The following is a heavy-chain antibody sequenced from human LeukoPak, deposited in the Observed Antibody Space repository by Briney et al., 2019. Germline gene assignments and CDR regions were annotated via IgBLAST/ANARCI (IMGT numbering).Heavy chain of an antibody. V-gene: IGHV4-59*12. J-gene: IGHJ3*02. CDR1: GGSLRSYY. CDR2: IYYSGSA. Sequence: SETLSLTCTVSGGSLRSYYWTWIRQPPGKGLEWIAYIYYSGSADYNPSLKSRVTISVDTSKNQFSLNLSSATAADTALYYCASPMTLVLRGLAGIDAFNIWGQGTMVTVSS. CDR3: ASPMTLVLRGLAGIDAFNI. D-gene: IGHD3-22*01.